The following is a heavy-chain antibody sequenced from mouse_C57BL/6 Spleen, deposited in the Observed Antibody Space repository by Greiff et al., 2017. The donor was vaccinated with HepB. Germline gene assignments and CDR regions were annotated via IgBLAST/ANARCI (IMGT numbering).Heavy chain of an antibody. CDR2: INPSSGYT. D-gene: IGHD3-2*02. V-gene: IGHV1-4*01. Sequence: VQLQQSGAEPARPGASVKMSCKASGYTFTSYTMHWVKQRPGQGLEWIGYINPSSGYTKYNQKFKDKATLTADKSSSTAYMQLSSLTSEDSAVYYCARVPSSGYVGYWGQGTTLTVSS. CDR3: ARVPSSGYVGY. J-gene: IGHJ2*01. CDR1: GYTFTSYT.